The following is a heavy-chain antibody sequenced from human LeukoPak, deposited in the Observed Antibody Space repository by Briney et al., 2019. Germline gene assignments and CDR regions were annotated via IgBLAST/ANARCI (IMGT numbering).Heavy chain of an antibody. Sequence: PLASVKVSCKASGYTFNTYGISWVRQAPGQGLEWMGWINAYNGGTNHAQKFQGRVTMTTDTSTTTAYMELGSLRSDDTAVYSCARDGSGHWFDPWGQGTLVTVSS. CDR2: INAYNGGT. D-gene: IGHD6-25*01. CDR1: GYTFNTYG. CDR3: ARDGSGHWFDP. V-gene: IGHV1-18*04. J-gene: IGHJ5*02.